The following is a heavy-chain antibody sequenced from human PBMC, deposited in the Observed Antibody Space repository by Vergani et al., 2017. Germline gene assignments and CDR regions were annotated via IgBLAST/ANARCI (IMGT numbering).Heavy chain of an antibody. D-gene: IGHD4-17*01. CDR1: GYTFTSYG. V-gene: IGHV1-18*01. J-gene: IGHJ4*02. Sequence: QVQLVQSGAEVKKPGASVKVSCKASGYTFTSYGISWVRQAPGQGLEWMGWISAYNGNTNYAQKLQGRVTMTTDTSTSTAYMELRSLRSDDTAVYYCARADSSALPDTIRLRFDYFDYWGQGTLVTVSS. CDR2: ISAYNGNT. CDR3: ARADSSALPDTIRLRFDYFDY.